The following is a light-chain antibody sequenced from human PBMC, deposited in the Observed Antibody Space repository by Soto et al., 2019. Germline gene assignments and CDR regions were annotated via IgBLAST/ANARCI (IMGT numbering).Light chain of an antibody. Sequence: EIVLTQSPGPLSLSPGEGATLSCRASQSVTKNYLGWYKQKPGQAPRLLIYDVSNRVTDVPDRFSGSGSETDFTLTSSGLEPKYFAVYYCQQDATAPLTFGGGTKLEIK. J-gene: IGKJ4*01. CDR1: QSVTKNY. CDR3: QQDATAPLT. V-gene: IGKV3-20*01. CDR2: DVS.